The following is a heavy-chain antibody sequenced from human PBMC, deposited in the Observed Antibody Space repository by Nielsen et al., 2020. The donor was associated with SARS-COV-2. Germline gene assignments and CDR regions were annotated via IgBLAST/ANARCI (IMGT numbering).Heavy chain of an antibody. Sequence: TLSLTCAVYGGSFSGYYWTWIRQPPGKALEWLARIDWDDDKYYSTSLKTRLTITKDTSKNQVVLTMTNMDPVDTGTYYCALWNISPTDAFDLWGQGTTVTVSS. D-gene: IGHD1-1*01. CDR3: ALWNISPTDAFDL. J-gene: IGHJ3*01. CDR1: GGSFSGYY. CDR2: IDWDDDK. V-gene: IGHV2-70*11.